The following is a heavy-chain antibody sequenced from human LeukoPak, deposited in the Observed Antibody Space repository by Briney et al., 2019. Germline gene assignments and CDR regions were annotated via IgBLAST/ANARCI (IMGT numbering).Heavy chain of an antibody. D-gene: IGHD5-18*01. V-gene: IGHV4-34*01. Sequence: SETLSLTCTVSGGSISSYYWSWIRQPPGKGLEWIGEINHSGSTNYNPSLKSRVTISVDTSKNQFSLKLSSVTAADTAVYYCAGGEGYSSDPFDYWGQGTLVTVSS. CDR3: AGGEGYSSDPFDY. CDR1: GGSISSYY. CDR2: INHSGST. J-gene: IGHJ4*02.